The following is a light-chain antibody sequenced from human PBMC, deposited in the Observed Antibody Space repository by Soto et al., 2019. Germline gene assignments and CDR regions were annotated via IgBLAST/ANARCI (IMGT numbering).Light chain of an antibody. CDR3: QQYGSSIT. J-gene: IGKJ5*01. CDR2: GTS. V-gene: IGKV3-20*01. Sequence: EIVLTQSPGTLSLSPGERATLSCRASQSVPRSYLAWYQQKHGQAPRLLIYGTSSRATGIPDRFSGSGSGTDFTLIISRLEPEDFAVFYCQQYGSSITFGQGTRLEI. CDR1: QSVPRSY.